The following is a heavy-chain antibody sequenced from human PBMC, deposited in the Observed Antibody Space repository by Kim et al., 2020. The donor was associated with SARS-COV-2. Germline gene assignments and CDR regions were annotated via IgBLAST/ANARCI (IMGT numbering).Heavy chain of an antibody. V-gene: IGHV1-69*04. Sequence: SVKVSCKASGGTFSSYAISWVRQAPGQGLEWMGRIIPILGIANYAQKLQGRVTITADKSTSTAYMELSSLRSEDTAVYYCASPQAMAYGMDVWGQGTTVTVSS. CDR1: GGTFSSYA. CDR2: IIPILGIA. CDR3: ASPQAMAYGMDV. D-gene: IGHD5-18*01. J-gene: IGHJ6*02.